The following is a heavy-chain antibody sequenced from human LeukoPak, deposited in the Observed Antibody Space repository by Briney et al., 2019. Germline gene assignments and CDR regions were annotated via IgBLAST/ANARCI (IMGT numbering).Heavy chain of an antibody. CDR2: INPNSGGT. CDR3: ARGVGAQYYYYYMDV. D-gene: IGHD1-26*01. Sequence: ASVTVSCKASGYTFTGYYMHWVRQAPGQGLEWMGWINPNSGGTNYAQKFQGRVTMTRDTSISTAYMELSRLRSDDTAVYYCARGVGAQYYYYYMDVWGKGTTVTISS. J-gene: IGHJ6*03. CDR1: GYTFTGYY. V-gene: IGHV1-2*02.